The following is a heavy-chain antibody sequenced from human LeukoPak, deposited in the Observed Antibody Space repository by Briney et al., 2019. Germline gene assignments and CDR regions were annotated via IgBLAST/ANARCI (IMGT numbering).Heavy chain of an antibody. Sequence: PGGSLRLSCAASGFTFSDYYMSWIRQAPGKGLEWVSYISSSGSTIYYADSVKGRFTISRDNAKNSLYLQMNSLRAEDTAVYYCARVAVVPAAMYYFDYWGQGTLVTVSS. V-gene: IGHV3-11*01. D-gene: IGHD2-2*01. J-gene: IGHJ4*02. CDR1: GFTFSDYY. CDR2: ISSSGSTI. CDR3: ARVAVVPAAMYYFDY.